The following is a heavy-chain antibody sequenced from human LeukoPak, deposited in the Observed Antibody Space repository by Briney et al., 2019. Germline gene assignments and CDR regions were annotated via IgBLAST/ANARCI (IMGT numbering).Heavy chain of an antibody. CDR2: INHSGST. CDR3: ARGRRSSWYWFDP. CDR1: GGSFSGYY. J-gene: IGHJ5*02. D-gene: IGHD6-13*01. Sequence: PSETLSLTCAVYGGSFSGYYWSWIRQPPGKGLEWIGEINHSGSTNYNPSLKSRVTISVDTSKNQFSLKLSSVTAADTAVYYCARGRRSSWYWFDPWGPGTLVTVSS. V-gene: IGHV4-34*01.